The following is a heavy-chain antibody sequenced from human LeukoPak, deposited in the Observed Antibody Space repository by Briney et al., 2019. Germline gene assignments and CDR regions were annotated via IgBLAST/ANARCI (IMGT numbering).Heavy chain of an antibody. CDR2: ISCYNGDT. CDR1: GYTFTHHG. D-gene: IGHD6-19*01. V-gene: IGHV1-18*01. J-gene: IGHJ4*02. CDR3: ARDPTNTSGRYAYFDS. Sequence: ASVRVSCKASGYTFTHHGISWVRQAPGQGLEWMAWISCYNGDTHYAQKFQGRVTLTTDTSTTTAFMELRSLRSDDAAVYYCARDPTNTSGRYAYFDSWGQGTLVTVSS.